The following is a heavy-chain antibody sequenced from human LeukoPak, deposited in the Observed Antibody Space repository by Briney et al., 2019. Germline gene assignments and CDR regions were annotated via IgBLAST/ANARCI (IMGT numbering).Heavy chain of an antibody. CDR3: ARGLRWCDY. Sequence: ASVKVSCKASGGTFSSYAISWVRQAPGQGLEWMGRIIPIFGPANYAQKFQGRVTITTDESTSTAYMELSSLRAEDAAVYYCARGLRWCDYWGQGTLVTVSS. CDR1: GGTFSSYA. J-gene: IGHJ4*02. V-gene: IGHV1-69*05. D-gene: IGHD4-23*01. CDR2: IIPIFGPA.